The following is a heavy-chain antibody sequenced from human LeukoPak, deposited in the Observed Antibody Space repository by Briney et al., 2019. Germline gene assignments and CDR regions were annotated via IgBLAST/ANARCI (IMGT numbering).Heavy chain of an antibody. CDR3: ARAVAAAGLDYYYYGMDV. CDR1: GGSISSYY. CDR2: IYTSGST. D-gene: IGHD6-13*01. V-gene: IGHV4-4*07. Sequence: SETLSLTCTVSGGSISSYYWSWIRQPAGKGLEWIGRIYTSGSTNYNPSLTSRVTMSVDTSKNQFSLKLRSVTAADTAVYYCARAVAAAGLDYYYYGMDVWGQGTTVTVSS. J-gene: IGHJ6*02.